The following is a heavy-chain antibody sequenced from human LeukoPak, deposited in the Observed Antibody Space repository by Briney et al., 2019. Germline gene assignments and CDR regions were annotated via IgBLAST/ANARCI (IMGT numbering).Heavy chain of an antibody. Sequence: ASVKVSCKASGYTFTSYDINWVRQATGEGLEWMGWMNPNSGSTGYAQKFQGRVTMTRNTSISTAYMELSSLRSEDTAVYYCARVGSIFGVVREYYFDYWGQGTLVTVSS. CDR3: ARVGSIFGVVREYYFDY. V-gene: IGHV1-8*01. CDR2: MNPNSGST. J-gene: IGHJ4*02. D-gene: IGHD3-3*01. CDR1: GYTFTSYD.